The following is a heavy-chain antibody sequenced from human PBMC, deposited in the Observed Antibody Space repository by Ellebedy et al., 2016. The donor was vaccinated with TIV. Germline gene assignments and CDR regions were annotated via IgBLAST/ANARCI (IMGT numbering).Heavy chain of an antibody. Sequence: GESLKISCAASGFTFSTYGMHWVRQAPGKGLEWVAVIWYDGSNKNYADSVKGRFTISRDNSKNTLYLQMNSLRAEDTAVYYCARRGYCSGGSCASVPFDYWGQGTLVTVSS. CDR2: IWYDGSNK. CDR1: GFTFSTYG. D-gene: IGHD2-15*01. CDR3: ARRGYCSGGSCASVPFDY. J-gene: IGHJ4*02. V-gene: IGHV3-33*01.